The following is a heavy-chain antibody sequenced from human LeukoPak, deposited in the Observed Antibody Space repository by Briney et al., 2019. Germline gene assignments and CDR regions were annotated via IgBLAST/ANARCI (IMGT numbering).Heavy chain of an antibody. CDR3: ASSSRHCYDSSGYFDY. CDR1: GGSISSYY. Sequence: SETLSLTCTVSGGSISSYYWSWIRQPPGKGLEWIGYIYYSGSTNYNPSLKSRVTISVDTSKNQFSLKLSSVTAADTAVYYCASSSRHCYDSSGYFDYWGQGTLVTVSS. V-gene: IGHV4-59*01. D-gene: IGHD3-22*01. J-gene: IGHJ4*02. CDR2: IYYSGST.